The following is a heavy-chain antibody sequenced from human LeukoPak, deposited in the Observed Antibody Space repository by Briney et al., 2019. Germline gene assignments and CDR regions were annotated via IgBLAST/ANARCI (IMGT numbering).Heavy chain of an antibody. Sequence: PGGSLRLSCAASGFTFGNYWMHWVRHAPGKGLVWVSRINGDGSSTNYADSVKGRFTISRDNADNTLYLQMNSLTAEDTAVYYCARPIYDTRNAMDVWGQGTTVTVSS. CDR3: ARPIYDTRNAMDV. CDR2: INGDGSST. V-gene: IGHV3-74*01. CDR1: GFTFGNYW. D-gene: IGHD3-22*01. J-gene: IGHJ6*02.